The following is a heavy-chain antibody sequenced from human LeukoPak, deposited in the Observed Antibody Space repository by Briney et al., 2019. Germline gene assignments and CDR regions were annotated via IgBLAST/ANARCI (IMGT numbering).Heavy chain of an antibody. CDR2: IYYSGST. V-gene: IGHV4-59*01. CDR1: GGSISSYY. D-gene: IGHD3-22*01. Sequence: SENLSLTCTVSGGSISSYYWNWTRQPPGKGLEWIGYIYYSGSTNYNPSLKSRVTISIDTSKNQFSLKLSSVTAADTAVYYCARGADSSGYYSIFYFAYCGQGTRVTVSS. J-gene: IGHJ4*02. CDR3: ARGADSSGYYSIFYFAY.